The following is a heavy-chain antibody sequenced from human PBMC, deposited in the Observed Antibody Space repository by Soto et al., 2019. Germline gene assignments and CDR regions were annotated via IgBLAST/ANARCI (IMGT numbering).Heavy chain of an antibody. J-gene: IGHJ4*02. V-gene: IGHV3-9*01. CDR1: GFTVDDYA. CDR2: ISWNSETI. Sequence: EVQLVESGGGLVQPGRSLRLSCAASGFTVDDYAMHWVRQAPGKGLEWVSGISWNSETIDYADSVKGRFTISRENAKSSLFLQMNSLRTDDTALYYCAKDMKWGGMTTIHYFDSWGQGTLVTVSS. CDR3: AKDMKWGGMTTIHYFDS. D-gene: IGHD4-17*01.